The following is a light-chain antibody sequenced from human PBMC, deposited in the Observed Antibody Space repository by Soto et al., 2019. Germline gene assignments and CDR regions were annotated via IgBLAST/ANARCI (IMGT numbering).Light chain of an antibody. CDR3: CSYTASTIYV. Sequence: QSALTQPPSASGSPGQSVTISCTGTTSYIGGYNYVSWYQHHPGQAPKVIIYEVNKRPSGVPDRFSGSKSGNTASLTVSGLQPDDEADYFCCSYTASTIYVFGSGTKVTVL. CDR2: EVN. J-gene: IGLJ1*01. V-gene: IGLV2-8*01. CDR1: TSYIGGYNY.